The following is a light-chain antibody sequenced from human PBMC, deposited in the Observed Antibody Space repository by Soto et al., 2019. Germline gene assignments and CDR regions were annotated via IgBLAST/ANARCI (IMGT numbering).Light chain of an antibody. CDR2: DAS. CDR3: QQYDSLPFT. CDR1: QDISNF. Sequence: DIQITQSQSSLCSCVLDIVAITCKASQDISNFLNWYQQKPGKAPKLLTYDASDLETGVPSRFSGSGSGTDFTFTISNLQPEDFATYYCQQYDSLPFTFGPGTKVDIK. V-gene: IGKV1-33*01. J-gene: IGKJ3*01.